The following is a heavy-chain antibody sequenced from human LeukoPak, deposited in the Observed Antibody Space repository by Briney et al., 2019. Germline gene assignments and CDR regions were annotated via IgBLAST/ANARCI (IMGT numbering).Heavy chain of an antibody. D-gene: IGHD5-18*01. CDR3: ASDGSDTAMVN. CDR1: GFTFSSNY. Sequence: GGSLRLSCAASGFTFSSNYMSWVRQAPGKGLEWVSVIYSGGNTYYADSVKGRFTIFRDNSKNTLYLQINSLRAEDTAVYYCASDGSDTAMVNWGQGTLVTVSS. CDR2: IYSGGNT. V-gene: IGHV3-53*01. J-gene: IGHJ4*02.